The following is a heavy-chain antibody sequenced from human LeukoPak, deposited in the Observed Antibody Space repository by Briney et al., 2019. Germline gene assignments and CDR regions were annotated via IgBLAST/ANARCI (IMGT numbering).Heavy chain of an antibody. CDR1: GFTLSSYA. V-gene: IGHV3-7*01. CDR3: ARKNGLDY. CDR2: IKQEGSEK. J-gene: IGHJ4*02. Sequence: GGSLRLSCAAAGFTLSSYAMSWVRQAPGKGREWGANIKQEGSEKYYVDSVQGRFTISRDNAKNSLYLQMNSLRAEDTAVYYCARKNGLDYWGQGTLVTVSS.